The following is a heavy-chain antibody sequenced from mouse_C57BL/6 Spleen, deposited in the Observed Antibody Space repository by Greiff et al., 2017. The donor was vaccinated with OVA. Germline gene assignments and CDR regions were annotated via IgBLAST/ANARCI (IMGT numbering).Heavy chain of an antibody. V-gene: IGHV1-9*01. Sequence: QVQLQQSGAELLKPGASVKLSCKATGYTFTGYWIEWVKQRPGHGLEWIGEILPGSGSTNYNEKFKGKATFTADTSSNTAYMQLSSLTTEDSAIYYCARREGGYYGNSWYFDVWGTGTTVTVSS. D-gene: IGHD2-1*01. CDR2: ILPGSGST. CDR3: ARREGGYYGNSWYFDV. J-gene: IGHJ1*03. CDR1: GYTFTGYW.